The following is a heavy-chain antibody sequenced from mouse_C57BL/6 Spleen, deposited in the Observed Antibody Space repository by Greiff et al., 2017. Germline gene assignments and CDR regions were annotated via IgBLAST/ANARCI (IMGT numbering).Heavy chain of an antibody. CDR2: ISYDGSN. CDR3: ARDSSGYVGYAMDY. J-gene: IGHJ4*01. D-gene: IGHD3-2*02. Sequence: EVKLMESGPGLVKPSQSLSLTCSVTGYSITSGYYWNWIRQFPGNKLEWMGYISYDGSNNYNPSLKNRISITRDTSKNQFFLKLNSVTTEDTATYYCARDSSGYVGYAMDYWGQGTSVTVSS. CDR1: GYSITSGYY. V-gene: IGHV3-6*01.